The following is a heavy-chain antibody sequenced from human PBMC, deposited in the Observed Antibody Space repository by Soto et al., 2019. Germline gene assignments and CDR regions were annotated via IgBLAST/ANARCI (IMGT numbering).Heavy chain of an antibody. CDR2: ISWNSGSI. V-gene: IGHV3-9*01. D-gene: IGHD3-16*01. CDR3: AHVSVRSLDRAPFAY. Sequence: GGALRVSGARAGGTCDDYARHGVRQAPGRGLEWVSGISWNSGSIGYADSVKGRFTISRDNAKNSLYLQMNSLRAEDTALYYCAHVSVRSLDRAPFAYCGQGTLVTVSS. CDR1: GGTCDDYA. J-gene: IGHJ4*02.